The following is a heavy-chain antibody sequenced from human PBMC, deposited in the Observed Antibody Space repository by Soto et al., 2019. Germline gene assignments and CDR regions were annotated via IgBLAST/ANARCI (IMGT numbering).Heavy chain of an antibody. Sequence: QITLKESGPTLVKPTQTLTLTCTFSGFSLTTSGEAVGWIRQPPGKALEWLALIYWDDDKRSSPSLTCRLTITKDTSKNQVVLTMTNMDPVDTASYYCAHIPGSGQLLYSYYYYMDVWGKGTTVTVSS. CDR3: AHIPGSGQLLYSYYYYMDV. J-gene: IGHJ6*03. CDR1: GFSLTTSGEA. CDR2: IYWDDDK. V-gene: IGHV2-5*02. D-gene: IGHD3-10*01.